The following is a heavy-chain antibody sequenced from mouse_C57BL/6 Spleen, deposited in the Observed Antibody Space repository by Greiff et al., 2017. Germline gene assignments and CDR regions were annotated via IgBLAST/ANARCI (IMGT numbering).Heavy chain of an antibody. D-gene: IGHD2-3*01. CDR3: ARYPDGYYAMDY. CDR1: GYTFTDYN. V-gene: IGHV1-18*01. J-gene: IGHJ4*01. CDR2: INPNNGGT. Sequence: EVQLQQSGPELVKPGASVKIPCKASGYTFTDYNMDWVKQSHGKSLEWIGDINPNNGGTIYNQKFKGKATLTVDKSSSTAYMELRSLTSEDTAVYYCARYPDGYYAMDYWGQGTSVTVSS.